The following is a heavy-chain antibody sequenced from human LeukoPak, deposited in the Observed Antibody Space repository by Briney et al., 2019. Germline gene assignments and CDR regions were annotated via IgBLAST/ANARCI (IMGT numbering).Heavy chain of an antibody. CDR3: AKAEALASAFDY. J-gene: IGHJ4*02. CDR2: IYPGDSDT. CDR1: GYSFTSYW. Sequence: PGESLQISCKTSGYSFTSYWIGWVRQMPGKGLEWIGSIYPGDSDTRYSPSFQGQVTISADKSISTAYLQWSSLKASDTAMYYCAKAEALASAFDYWGQGTLVTVSS. V-gene: IGHV5-51*01. D-gene: IGHD6-13*01.